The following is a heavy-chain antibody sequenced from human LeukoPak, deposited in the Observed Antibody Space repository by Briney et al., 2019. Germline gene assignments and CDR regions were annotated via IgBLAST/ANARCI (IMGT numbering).Heavy chain of an antibody. D-gene: IGHD3-22*01. CDR2: IKQDGSEI. V-gene: IGHV3-7*01. Sequence: PGGSLRLSCAASGFTFSDYWMSWVRLAPGKGLEWVANIKQDGSEIYYVDSVKGRFTISRDNAKNSLYLQMNSLRAEDTAEYYCARAGMDSRGYYEGFDHWGQGNLVTVSS. CDR1: GFTFSDYW. CDR3: ARAGMDSRGYYEGFDH. J-gene: IGHJ4*02.